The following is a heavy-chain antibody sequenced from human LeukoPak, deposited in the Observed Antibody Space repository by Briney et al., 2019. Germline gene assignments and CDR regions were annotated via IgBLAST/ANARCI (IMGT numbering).Heavy chain of an antibody. CDR2: IYYSGST. D-gene: IGHD3-3*02. CDR3: ARPVPIFGVAPRYYFDY. CDR1: GGSISSSSYY. V-gene: IGHV4-39*01. J-gene: IGHJ4*02. Sequence: PSETLSLTCTVSGGSISSSSYYWGWIRQPPGKGLEWIGSIYYSGSTYYNPSLKSRVTISVDTSKNQFSLKLSSVTAADTAVYYCARPVPIFGVAPRYYFDYWGQGTLVTVSS.